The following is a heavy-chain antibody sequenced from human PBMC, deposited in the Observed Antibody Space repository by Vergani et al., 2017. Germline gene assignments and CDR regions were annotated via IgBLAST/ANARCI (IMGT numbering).Heavy chain of an antibody. V-gene: IGHV3-30*03. CDR2: ISYDGSNK. Sequence: QVQLVESGGGVVQPGRSLRLSCAASGFTFSSYGMHWVRQAPGKGLEWVAVISYDGSNKYYADSVKGRFTISRDNSKNTLYLQMNSLRAEDTAVYYCAREGGGIAVAGQDYWGQGTLVTVSS. D-gene: IGHD6-19*01. CDR1: GFTFSSYG. CDR3: AREGGGIAVAGQDY. J-gene: IGHJ4*02.